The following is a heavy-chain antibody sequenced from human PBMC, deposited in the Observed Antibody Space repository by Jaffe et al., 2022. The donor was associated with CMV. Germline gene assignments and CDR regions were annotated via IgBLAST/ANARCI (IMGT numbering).Heavy chain of an antibody. CDR3: TSERYGDYDDYYYYYYMDV. V-gene: IGHV3-15*01. D-gene: IGHD4-17*01. CDR2: IKSKTDGGTT. CDR1: GFTFSNAW. Sequence: EVQLVESGGGLVKPGGSLRLSCAASGFTFSNAWMSWVRQAPGKGLEWVGRIKSKTDGGTTDYAAPVKGRFTISRDDSKNTLYLQMNSLKTEDTAVYYCTSERYGDYDDYYYYYYMDVWGKGTTVTVSS. J-gene: IGHJ6*03.